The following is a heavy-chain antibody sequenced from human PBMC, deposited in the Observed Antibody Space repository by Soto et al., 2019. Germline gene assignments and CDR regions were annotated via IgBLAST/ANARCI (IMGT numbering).Heavy chain of an antibody. Sequence: SETLSLTCAVYGGSFSGYYWSWIRQPPGKGLEWIGEINHSGSTNYNPSLKSRVTISVDTSKNQFSLKLSSVTAADTAVYYCARGFIVMIVVVITNENAFDIWGQGTMVTVSS. CDR2: INHSGST. CDR1: GGSFSGYY. CDR3: ARGFIVMIVVVITNENAFDI. D-gene: IGHD3-22*01. J-gene: IGHJ3*02. V-gene: IGHV4-34*01.